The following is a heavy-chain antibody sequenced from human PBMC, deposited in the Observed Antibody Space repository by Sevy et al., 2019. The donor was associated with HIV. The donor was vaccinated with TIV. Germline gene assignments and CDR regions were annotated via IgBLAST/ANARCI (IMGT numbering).Heavy chain of an antibody. CDR2: INPNGGGT. CDR3: ARDSIAVAGTRGRARFDP. J-gene: IGHJ5*02. Sequence: ASVKVSCKASGYTFTGYYMRWVRQAPGQGLEWMGRINPNGGGTNYAQKFQGRVTMTRDTSISTAYMELSRLRSDDTAVYYCARDSIAVAGTRGRARFDPWGQGTLVTVSS. D-gene: IGHD6-19*01. CDR1: GYTFTGYY. V-gene: IGHV1-2*06.